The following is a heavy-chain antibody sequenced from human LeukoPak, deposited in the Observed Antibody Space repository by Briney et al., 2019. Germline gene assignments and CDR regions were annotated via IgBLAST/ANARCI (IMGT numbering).Heavy chain of an antibody. D-gene: IGHD1-1*01. Sequence: GGSLRLSCAASGCTLSDDYMSWIRQAPGKGLEWVSYISSSGSTIYYADSVKGRLTISRDNAKNSLYLQMNSLRAEDTAVYYCAGGGYNLEGDFDYWGQGTLVTVSS. V-gene: IGHV3-11*04. J-gene: IGHJ4*02. CDR3: AGGGYNLEGDFDY. CDR1: GCTLSDDY. CDR2: ISSSGSTI.